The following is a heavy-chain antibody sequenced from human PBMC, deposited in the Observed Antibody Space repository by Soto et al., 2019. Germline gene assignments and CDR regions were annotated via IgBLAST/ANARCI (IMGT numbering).Heavy chain of an antibody. D-gene: IGHD5-18*01. J-gene: IGHJ4*02. V-gene: IGHV1-69*13. Sequence: SVKVSCKASGGTFSSYAISWVRQAPRQGLEWMGGIIPIFGTANYAQKFQGRVTITADESTSTAYMELSSLRSEDTAVYYCARAQRVDTAMVPNRYYFDYWGQGTLVTVSS. CDR1: GGTFSSYA. CDR3: ARAQRVDTAMVPNRYYFDY. CDR2: IIPIFGTA.